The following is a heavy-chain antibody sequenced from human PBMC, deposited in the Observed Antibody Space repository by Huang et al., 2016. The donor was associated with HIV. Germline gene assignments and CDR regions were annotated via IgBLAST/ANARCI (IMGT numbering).Heavy chain of an antibody. V-gene: IGHV4-34*02. CDR3: VRGELLHQLSSTWFDS. J-gene: IGHJ5*01. D-gene: IGHD1-7*01. CDR1: GVSLKRYS. CDR2: VFHSGLT. Sequence: QEQLQQWGAGLLKPSDTLSLTCAVYGVSLKRYSWNWIRQTPEKGLEGIGEVFHSGLTHYSPYFAGRVTMSVDTLKNQFSLRYINVAAADTAVYYWVRGELLHQLSSTWFDSWGQGNMVTVSS.